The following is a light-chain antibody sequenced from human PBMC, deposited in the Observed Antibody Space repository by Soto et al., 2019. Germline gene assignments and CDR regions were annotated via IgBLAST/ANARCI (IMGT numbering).Light chain of an antibody. CDR3: QQSYNSPYT. J-gene: IGKJ2*01. Sequence: DIQMTQSPSSLSASLGDRVTITCRASQSINNYLNWYQQEEGKAPKLLIYAATSLQSGVPSRFSGSGCGSEFTRTISSLQPGDLATYYCQQSYNSPYTFGLGTKLEIK. CDR2: AAT. CDR1: QSINNY. V-gene: IGKV1-39*01.